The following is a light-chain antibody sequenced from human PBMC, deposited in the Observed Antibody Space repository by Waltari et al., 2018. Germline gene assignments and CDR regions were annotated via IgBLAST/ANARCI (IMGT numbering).Light chain of an antibody. Sequence: EIVLTQSQGTQALSPRERATLSCRASQSVPNTYLAGYRQKPGQAPRLLVFDASSRATGVPDRFSGSASGTDFTLTIIRLEPEDFAVFYCQQYGRSPVTFGQGTKLESK. CDR3: QQYGRSPVT. CDR2: DAS. J-gene: IGKJ2*01. CDR1: QSVPNTY. V-gene: IGKV3-20*01.